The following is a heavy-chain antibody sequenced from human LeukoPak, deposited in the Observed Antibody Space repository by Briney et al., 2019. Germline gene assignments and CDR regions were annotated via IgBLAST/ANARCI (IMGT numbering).Heavy chain of an antibody. Sequence: ASVKVSCKASGYTFTGYYMHWVRQAPGQGLEWMGWINPNSGGTNYAQKLQGRVTMTTDTSTSTAYMELRSLRSDDTAVYYCARVRYCSGGSRYFPHDAFDIWGQGTMVTVPS. V-gene: IGHV1-2*02. CDR1: GYTFTGYY. CDR2: INPNSGGT. CDR3: ARVRYCSGGSRYFPHDAFDI. J-gene: IGHJ3*02. D-gene: IGHD2-15*01.